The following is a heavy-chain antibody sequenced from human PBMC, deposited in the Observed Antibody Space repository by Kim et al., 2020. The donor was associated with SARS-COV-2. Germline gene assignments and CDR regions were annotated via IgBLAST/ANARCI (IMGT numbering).Heavy chain of an antibody. V-gene: IGHV4-34*01. CDR3: ARVTGYSRSPTFDY. CDR2: IDHSGST. Sequence: SETLSLTCAVYGGSFSGYYWSWIRQPPGKGLEWIGEIDHSGSTNYNPSLKSRVTISVDTSKNQFSLKLSSVTAADTAVYYCARVTGYSRSPTFDYWGQGT. J-gene: IGHJ4*02. CDR1: GGSFSGYY. D-gene: IGHD6-13*01.